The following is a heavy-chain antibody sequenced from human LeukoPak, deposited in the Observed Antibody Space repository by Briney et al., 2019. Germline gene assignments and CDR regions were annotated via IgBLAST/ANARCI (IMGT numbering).Heavy chain of an antibody. CDR1: GYTFTSYA. CDR2: INAGNGNT. Sequence: ASVKASCKASGYTFTSYAMHWVRQAPGQRLEWMGWINAGNGNTKYSQKFQGRVTITRDTSASTAYMELSSLRSEDTAVYYCARDLNGFGSTSEFDYWGQGTLVTVSS. J-gene: IGHJ4*02. CDR3: ARDLNGFGSTSEFDY. D-gene: IGHD2-2*01. V-gene: IGHV1-3*01.